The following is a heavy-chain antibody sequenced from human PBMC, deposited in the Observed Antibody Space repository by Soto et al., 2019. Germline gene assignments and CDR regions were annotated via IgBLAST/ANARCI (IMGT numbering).Heavy chain of an antibody. CDR2: IIPISTTP. J-gene: IGHJ6*02. CDR1: GGTFGNSA. V-gene: IGHV1-69*12. CDR3: ARDKDRQQLGGNYYYGIDV. D-gene: IGHD3-3*02. Sequence: QVQLVQSGAEVKKPGSSVTVSCKASGGTFGNSAISWVRQAPGQGLEWMGGIIPISTTPDYTQNFQGRLTITADEYTSTAYMGLTSLRSEDTAVYYCARDKDRQQLGGNYYYGIDVWGQGTTVTVSS.